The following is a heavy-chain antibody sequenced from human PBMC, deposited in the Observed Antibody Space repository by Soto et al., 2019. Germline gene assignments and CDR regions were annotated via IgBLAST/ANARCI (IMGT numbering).Heavy chain of an antibody. CDR2: LDYSGTA. D-gene: IGHD6-19*01. Sequence: SETLSLTCNVSGVSISSTSYNWGWIRQPPGKGLEWIGTLDYSGTAHYNPSLKSRINISLDRSNNQCSLKLKSVTAADTAVYFCAGMPYTSGLRFDPWGPGTLVTVSS. CDR3: AGMPYTSGLRFDP. CDR1: GVSISSTSYN. V-gene: IGHV4-39*07. J-gene: IGHJ5*02.